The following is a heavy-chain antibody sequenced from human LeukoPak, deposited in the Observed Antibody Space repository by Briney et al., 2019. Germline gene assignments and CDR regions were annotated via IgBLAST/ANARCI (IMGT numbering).Heavy chain of an antibody. J-gene: IGHJ6*03. V-gene: IGHV3-23*01. CDR1: GFTCSNFG. CDR3: AELGITMIGGV. Sequence: TGGTLRLSCAASGFTCSNFGMSWVRQAPGKGLEWVASISSGVGNKDSADYVKGRFTISRDNAKNSLYLQMNSLRAEDTAVYYCAELGITMIGGVWRKGTTVT. CDR2: ISSGVGNK. D-gene: IGHD3-10*02.